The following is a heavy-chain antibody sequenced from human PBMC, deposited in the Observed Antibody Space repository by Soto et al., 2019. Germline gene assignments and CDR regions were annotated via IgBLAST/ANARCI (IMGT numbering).Heavy chain of an antibody. D-gene: IGHD2-15*01. CDR3: ARDPILGYCSGGRCSFLDY. J-gene: IGHJ4*02. CDR2: IWYDGSNK. Sequence: GGSLRLSCAASRFTFSYYAMHWIRQAPGKGLDWVAVIWYDGSNKYYADSVKGRFTISRDNSKNTLYLQMNSLRAEDTAVYYCARDPILGYCSGGRCSFLDYWGQGTLVTVSS. V-gene: IGHV3-33*08. CDR1: RFTFSYYA.